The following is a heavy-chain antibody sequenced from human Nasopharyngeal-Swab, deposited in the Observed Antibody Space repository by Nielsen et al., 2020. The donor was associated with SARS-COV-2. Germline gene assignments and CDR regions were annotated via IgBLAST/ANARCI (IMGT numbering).Heavy chain of an antibody. CDR2: LYSDGSGT. D-gene: IGHD5-24*01. Sequence: GESLKISCAASGFTISRYWMLWLRHAPGKGLVWVPLLYSDGSGTTYADSVRGRFTISRDNAKNTLYLQMNSLRAEDTAVYYCARGGDGYSMDYWGQGTLVTVSS. J-gene: IGHJ4*02. V-gene: IGHV3-74*01. CDR3: ARGGDGYSMDY. CDR1: GFTISRYW.